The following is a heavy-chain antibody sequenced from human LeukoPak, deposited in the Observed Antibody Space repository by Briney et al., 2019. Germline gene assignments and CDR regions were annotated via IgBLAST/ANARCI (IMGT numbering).Heavy chain of an antibody. Sequence: GGSLRLSCAASGFIFSSHGMNWVRQAPGEGLEWVSYISSSGSTIYYADSVKGRFTISRDNAKNSLYLQMNSLRAEDTSVYYCAELGITMIGGVWGKGTTVTISS. D-gene: IGHD3-10*02. CDR2: ISSSGSTI. V-gene: IGHV3-48*04. CDR3: AELGITMIGGV. J-gene: IGHJ6*04. CDR1: GFIFSSHG.